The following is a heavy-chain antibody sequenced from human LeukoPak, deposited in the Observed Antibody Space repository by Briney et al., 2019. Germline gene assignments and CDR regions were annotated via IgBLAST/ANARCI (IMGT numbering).Heavy chain of an antibody. CDR1: GESFSGYY. Sequence: SSHTLSLTGAVSGESFSGYYWSWIRHPPGTGLKWIGEINHSGSTNYNASLKSRVTISVDTSKNQFSLKLSSVTAADTAVYYCARGARYSYGYCAFDIWGQGTMVTVSS. V-gene: IGHV4-34*01. CDR3: ARGARYSYGYCAFDI. J-gene: IGHJ3*02. D-gene: IGHD5-18*01. CDR2: INHSGST.